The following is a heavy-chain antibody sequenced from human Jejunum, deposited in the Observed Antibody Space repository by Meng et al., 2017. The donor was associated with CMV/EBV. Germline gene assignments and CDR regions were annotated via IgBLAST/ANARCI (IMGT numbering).Heavy chain of an antibody. D-gene: IGHD5-24*01. CDR3: ARDRFPPPGLGSRWPQYIDY. CDR2: IYYSGST. V-gene: IGHV4-39*07. CDR1: SSYS. J-gene: IGHJ4*02. Sequence: SSYSWGWIRQPPGKGLEWIGSIYYSGSTYYNPSLKSRVTVSVDTSNNQFSLKVTSVGAADTAVYYCARDRFPPPGLGSRWPQYIDYWGQGRLVTVSS.